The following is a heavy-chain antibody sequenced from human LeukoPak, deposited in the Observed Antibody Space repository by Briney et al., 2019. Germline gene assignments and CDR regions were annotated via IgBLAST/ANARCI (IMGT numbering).Heavy chain of an antibody. J-gene: IGHJ4*02. CDR2: IRYDGSRK. D-gene: IGHD3-22*01. Sequence: GGSLRLSCAASGFTFSSYVMHWVRQAPGKGLEWVSFIRYDGSRKYYADSVKGRFTISRDNSKNTLYLQMNSLRAEDTAVYYCAKGKGSSGFTYYFDYWGQGTLVTVSS. V-gene: IGHV3-30*02. CDR3: AKGKGSSGFTYYFDY. CDR1: GFTFSSYV.